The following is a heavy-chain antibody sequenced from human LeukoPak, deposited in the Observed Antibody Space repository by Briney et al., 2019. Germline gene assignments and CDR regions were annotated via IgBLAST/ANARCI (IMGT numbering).Heavy chain of an antibody. J-gene: IGHJ6*02. CDR1: GGSISSSNW. CDR3: APPPRDSSSWSGSYYYYGMDV. D-gene: IGHD6-13*01. Sequence: SGTLSLTCTVSGGSISSSNWWSWVRQPPGQGLEWIGEIYHSGSTNYNPSLKSRLTISVDKSKNQFSLKLSSVTAADTAVYYCAPPPRDSSSWSGSYYYYGMDVGGQGTTVTVSS. V-gene: IGHV4-4*02. CDR2: IYHSGST.